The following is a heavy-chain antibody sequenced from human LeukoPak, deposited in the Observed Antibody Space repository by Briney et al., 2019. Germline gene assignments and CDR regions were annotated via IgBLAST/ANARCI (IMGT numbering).Heavy chain of an antibody. J-gene: IGHJ4*02. CDR1: GYTFTSYG. D-gene: IGHD3-22*01. CDR2: ISAYNGNT. Sequence: ASVKVSCKASGYTFTSYGISWVRQAPGQGLEWMGWISAYNGNTNYAQKLQGRVTMTTDTSTSTAYMELRSLRSDDTAVYYCAREAAPYYYDSSGYPYYFDYWGQGTLVTVSS. CDR3: AREAAPYYYDSSGYPYYFDY. V-gene: IGHV1-18*01.